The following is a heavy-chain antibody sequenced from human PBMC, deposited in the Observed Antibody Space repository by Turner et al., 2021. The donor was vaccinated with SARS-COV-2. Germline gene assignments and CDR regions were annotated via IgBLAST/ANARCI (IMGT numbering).Heavy chain of an antibody. CDR3: ARGGPSSYDS. CDR2: IYNDGSMT. CDR1: GFTLSLHS. Sequence: EVQLVESGVDLVQPGGSLRLSCAASGFTLSLHSMFWVRQAPGEGLVLVSRIYNDGSMTDLADSVKGRFTVARDNAKKTLYLQMNSLRVDDTAIYFCARGGPSSYDSRGQGTLVTVSS. D-gene: IGHD2-21*01. J-gene: IGHJ4*02. V-gene: IGHV3-74*01.